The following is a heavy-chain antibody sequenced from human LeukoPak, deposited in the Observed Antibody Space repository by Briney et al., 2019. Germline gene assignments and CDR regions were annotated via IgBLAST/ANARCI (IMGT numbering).Heavy chain of an antibody. D-gene: IGHD3-22*01. J-gene: IGHJ4*02. CDR2: INHSGST. Sequence: SETLSLTCAVYGGSFSGYYWSWIRQPPGKGLKWIGEINHSGSTNYNPSLKSRVTISVDTSKNQFSLKLSSVTAADTAVYYCARGEYDSSGYYPYYFDYWGQGTLVTVSS. CDR3: ARGEYDSSGYYPYYFDY. V-gene: IGHV4-34*01. CDR1: GGSFSGYY.